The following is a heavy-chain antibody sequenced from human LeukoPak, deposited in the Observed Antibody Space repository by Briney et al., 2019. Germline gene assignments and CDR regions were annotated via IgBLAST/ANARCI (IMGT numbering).Heavy chain of an antibody. Sequence: NPSETLSLTCTVSGGSISSYYWSWIRQPPGKGLEWIGYIYYSGSTNYNPSLKSRVTISVDTSKNQFSLKLSSVTAADTAVYYCAREIPNSGSYHQRAFDIWGQGTMVTVSS. D-gene: IGHD1-26*01. CDR1: GGSISSYY. V-gene: IGHV4-59*01. CDR3: AREIPNSGSYHQRAFDI. J-gene: IGHJ3*02. CDR2: IYYSGST.